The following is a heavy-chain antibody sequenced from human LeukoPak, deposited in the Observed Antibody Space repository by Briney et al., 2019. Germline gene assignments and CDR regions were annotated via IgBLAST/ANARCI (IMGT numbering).Heavy chain of an antibody. V-gene: IGHV4-34*01. CDR3: AREGRGQVLRFLHYYYMDV. CDR1: GGSFSGYY. CDR2: INHSGST. D-gene: IGHD3-3*01. Sequence: PSETLSLTCAVYGGSFSGYYWSWIRQPPGKGLEWIGEINHSGSTNYNPSLKSRVTISVDTSKNQFSLKLSSVTAADTAVYYCAREGRGQVLRFLHYYYMDVWGKGTTVTVSS. J-gene: IGHJ6*03.